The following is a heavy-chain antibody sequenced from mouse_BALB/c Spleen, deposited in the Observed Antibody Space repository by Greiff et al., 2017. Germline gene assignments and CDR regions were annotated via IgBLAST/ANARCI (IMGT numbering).Heavy chain of an antibody. J-gene: IGHJ4*01. V-gene: IGHV7-3*02. Sequence: EVKLVESGGGLVQPGGSLRLSCATSGFTFTDYYMSWVRQPPGKALEWLGFIRNKANGYTTEYSASVKGRFTISRDNSQSILYLQMNTLRAEDSATYYCARESYGLYAMDYWGQGTSVTVSS. CDR3: ARESYGLYAMDY. CDR2: IRNKANGYTT. CDR1: GFTFTDYY. D-gene: IGHD1-1*02.